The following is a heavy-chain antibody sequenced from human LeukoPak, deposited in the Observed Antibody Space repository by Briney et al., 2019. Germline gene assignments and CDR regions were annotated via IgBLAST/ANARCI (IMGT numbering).Heavy chain of an antibody. J-gene: IGHJ5*02. CDR3: ARGSIKRITIFGVVIIRDWFNP. V-gene: IGHV1-8*01. CDR1: GYTFTSYD. D-gene: IGHD3-3*01. Sequence: ASVKVSCKASGYTFTSYDINWVRQATGQGLEWMGWMNPNSGNTGYAQKFQGRVTMTRNTSISTAYMEPSSLRSEDTAVYYCARGSIKRITIFGVVIIRDWFNPWGQGTLVTVSS. CDR2: MNPNSGNT.